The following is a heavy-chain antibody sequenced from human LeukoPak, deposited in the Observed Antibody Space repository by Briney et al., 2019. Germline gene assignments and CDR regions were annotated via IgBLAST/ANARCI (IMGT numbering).Heavy chain of an antibody. CDR2: ISGSGGST. V-gene: IGHV3-23*01. CDR1: GFTFSSYA. D-gene: IGHD2-15*01. J-gene: IGHJ4*02. Sequence: GGSLRLSCAASGFTFSSYAMSWVRQAPGKGLEWVSAISGSGGSTYYADSVKGRFTITRDNTRNSLFLQMYSLRAEDTAVYFCAREDGYCSGGNCYSYFDSWGQRTLVTVSS. CDR3: AREDGYCSGGNCYSYFDS.